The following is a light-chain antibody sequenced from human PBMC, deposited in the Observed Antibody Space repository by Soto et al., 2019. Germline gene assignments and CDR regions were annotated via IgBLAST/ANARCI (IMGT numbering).Light chain of an antibody. Sequence: SYELTQPPSVSVAPGQTARITCGGNNIGSKSVHWYQQKPGQAPVLVVYDDSDWPSGIPERFSGSNSGNTATLTISRVEAGDEADYYCQVWDSSTHVVFGGGTKLTVL. V-gene: IGLV3-21*02. CDR1: NIGSKS. CDR3: QVWDSSTHVV. CDR2: DDS. J-gene: IGLJ2*01.